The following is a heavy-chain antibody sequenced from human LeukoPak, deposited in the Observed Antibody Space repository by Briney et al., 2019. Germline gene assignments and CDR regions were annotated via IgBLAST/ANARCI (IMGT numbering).Heavy chain of an antibody. V-gene: IGHV4-31*03. CDR3: ARVIGISGWYILDY. CDR2: IYYSGST. Sequence: SETLSLTCTVSGGSISSGGYYWSWIRQHPGKGLEWIGYIYYSGSTYYNPSLKSRVTISVDTSKNQFSLKLSSVTAADTAAYYCARVIGISGWYILDYWGQGTLVTVSS. CDR1: GGSISSGGYY. J-gene: IGHJ4*02. D-gene: IGHD6-19*01.